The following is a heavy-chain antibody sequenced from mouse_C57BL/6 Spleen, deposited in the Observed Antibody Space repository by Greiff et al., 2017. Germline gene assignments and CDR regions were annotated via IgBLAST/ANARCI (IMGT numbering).Heavy chain of an antibody. V-gene: IGHV1-82*01. CDR3: ARGYGRAGAMDY. J-gene: IGHJ4*01. D-gene: IGHD2-14*01. Sequence: QVQLQQSGPELVKPGASVKISCKASGYAFSSSWMNWVKQRPGKGLEWIGRIYPGDGDTNYNGKFKGKATLTADQSSSAAYMQLSSLTSEDSAVYFCARGYGRAGAMDYWGQGTSVTVSS. CDR1: GYAFSSSW. CDR2: IYPGDGDT.